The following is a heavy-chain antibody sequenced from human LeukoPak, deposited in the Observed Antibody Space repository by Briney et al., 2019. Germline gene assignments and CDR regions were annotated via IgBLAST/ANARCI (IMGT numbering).Heavy chain of an antibody. CDR2: IHYSGST. CDR3: ARQRLRGYCDSSGYSFDF. CDR1: GGSISNYY. D-gene: IGHD3-22*01. V-gene: IGHV4-59*08. J-gene: IGHJ4*02. Sequence: KPSETLSLTCTVSGGSISNYYWNWIRQPPGKGLEWIANIHYSGSTNYDPSLKSRVTISVDTSNNQFSLKLSSVTAADTAVYYCARQRLRGYCDSSGYSFDFWGQGARVT.